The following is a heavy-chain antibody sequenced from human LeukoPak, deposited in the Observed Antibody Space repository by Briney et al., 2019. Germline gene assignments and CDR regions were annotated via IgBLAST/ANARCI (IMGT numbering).Heavy chain of an antibody. CDR2: IYYSGST. CDR1: GGSISSYY. V-gene: IGHV4-59*01. Sequence: PSETLSPPCTVSGGSISSYYWSWIRQPPGKGLEWIGYIYYSGSTNYNPSLKSRVTISVDTSKNQFSLKLSSVTAADTAVYYCARGIAAFDIWGQGTMVTVSS. J-gene: IGHJ3*02. CDR3: ARGIAAFDI.